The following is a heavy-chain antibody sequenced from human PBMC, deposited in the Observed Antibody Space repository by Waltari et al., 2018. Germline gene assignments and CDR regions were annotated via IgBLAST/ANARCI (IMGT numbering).Heavy chain of an antibody. CDR2: ISGSGDHT. CDR3: AKSSGDTQVPRPHDS. J-gene: IGHJ4*02. CDR1: GFTFSDYG. V-gene: IGHV3-23*01. Sequence: EVQLLESGGALAQPGGSLRLSCAASGFTFSDYGMTWVRRAPGKGLEWVSGISGSGDHTYSAASVRGRFTISRDNAKNSLYLQMSSLTADDTAVYYCAKSSGDTQVPRPHDSWGQGSLVTVSS.